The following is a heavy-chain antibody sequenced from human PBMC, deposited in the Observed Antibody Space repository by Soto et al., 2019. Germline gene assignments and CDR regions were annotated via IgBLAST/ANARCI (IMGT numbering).Heavy chain of an antibody. CDR1: GFTFSTYA. Sequence: GGSLRLSCAASGFTFSTYAMTWVRQAPGKGLEWVSIISSSGDGTYYVDSVKGRFTISRDNSRNTLSLQMNSLRAKDTAVYYCAKNGDFWSWGMDVWGQGTTVTVSS. V-gene: IGHV3-23*01. D-gene: IGHD3-3*01. CDR2: ISSSGDGT. J-gene: IGHJ6*02. CDR3: AKNGDFWSWGMDV.